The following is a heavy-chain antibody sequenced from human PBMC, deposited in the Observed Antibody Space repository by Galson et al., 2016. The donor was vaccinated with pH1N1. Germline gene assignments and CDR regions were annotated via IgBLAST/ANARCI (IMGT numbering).Heavy chain of an antibody. V-gene: IGHV4-39*01. CDR1: GGSISSSSYY. D-gene: IGHD1-26*01. CDR3: ARRQVGGTGTFDS. Sequence: SETLSLTCTVSGGSISSSSYYWGWIRQPPGKGLEWIGSIYYSGSTYYTASLKSRVTIYVDTSKNQFSRKLNSVTAADTAVYYCARRQVGGTGTFDSWGQGTLVTVSS. CDR2: IYYSGST. J-gene: IGHJ4*02.